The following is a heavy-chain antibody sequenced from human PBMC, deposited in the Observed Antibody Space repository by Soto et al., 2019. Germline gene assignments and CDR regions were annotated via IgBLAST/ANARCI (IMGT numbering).Heavy chain of an antibody. D-gene: IGHD2-2*01. CDR3: AKGSSSTQYLNYYFYHMDV. J-gene: IGHJ6*03. CDR1: GLTFPIYA. CDR2: IDGSGANT. V-gene: IGHV3-23*01. Sequence: LLESGGGLVQPGGSLRLSCAASGLTFPIYAMNWVRQAPGKGLEWVSAIDGSGANTYYADSVKGRFTISRDNSKNTVYLQMNSLRAEDTAVYYCAKGSSSTQYLNYYFYHMDVWGKGTTVSVSS.